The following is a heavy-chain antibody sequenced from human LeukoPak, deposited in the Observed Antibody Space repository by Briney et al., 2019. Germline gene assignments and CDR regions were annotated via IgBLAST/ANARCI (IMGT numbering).Heavy chain of an antibody. Sequence: SETLSLTCSVSGGSITSDYWSWIRQPAGKGLEWIGRIYTGGTINYNPSLQSRVTMSVDTSKRQVSLNLMSVTAADTAVYYCARDVRVLYNYYMDVWGKGTTVFVSS. J-gene: IGHJ6*03. CDR2: IYTGGTI. CDR1: GGSITSDY. V-gene: IGHV4-4*07. CDR3: ARDVRVLYNYYMDV.